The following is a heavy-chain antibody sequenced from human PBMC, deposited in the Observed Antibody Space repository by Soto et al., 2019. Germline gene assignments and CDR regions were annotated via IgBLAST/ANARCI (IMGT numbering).Heavy chain of an antibody. CDR3: AKDPITIFGVVIGDWFDP. Sequence: GGSLRLSCAASGFTFSSYAMSWVRQAPGKGLEWVSAISGSGGSTYYADSVKGRFTISRDNSKNTLYLQMNSLRAEDTAVYYCAKDPITIFGVVIGDWFDPWGQGTLVTVS. J-gene: IGHJ5*02. D-gene: IGHD3-3*01. V-gene: IGHV3-23*01. CDR1: GFTFSSYA. CDR2: ISGSGGST.